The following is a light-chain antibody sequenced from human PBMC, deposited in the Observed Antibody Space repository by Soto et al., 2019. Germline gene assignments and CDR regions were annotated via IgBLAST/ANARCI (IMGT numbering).Light chain of an antibody. CDR2: GAS. CDR1: HSISDN. CDR3: QQYNNWPLT. V-gene: IGKV3-15*01. Sequence: EIVMTQSPAPLSVSPGERATLSCRASHSISDNLAWYQQKPGQAPRLLIYGASTGATSIPARFSGSGSGTEFTLTISSLQSEDFAIDSCQQYNNWPLTFGGGTKVEIK. J-gene: IGKJ4*01.